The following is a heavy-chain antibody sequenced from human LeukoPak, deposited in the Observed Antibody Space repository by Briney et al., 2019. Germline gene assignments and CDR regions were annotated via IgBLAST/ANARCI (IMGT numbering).Heavy chain of an antibody. J-gene: IGHJ4*02. V-gene: IGHV3-49*03. D-gene: IGHD6-19*01. CDR2: IRSKANGGTI. CDR1: GITFGDYA. CDR3: SRGVSSGWFYFDY. Sequence: PGGSLRLSCTASGITFGDYAVSWFRQAPGKGLDWVGFIRSKANGGTIQYAASVKGRFTISRDDSKSIAYLQMNSLKTEDTAVYYCSRGVSSGWFYFDYWGQGTLVTVSS.